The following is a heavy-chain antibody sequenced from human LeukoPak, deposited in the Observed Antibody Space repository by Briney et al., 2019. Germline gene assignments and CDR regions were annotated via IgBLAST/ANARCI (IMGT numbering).Heavy chain of an antibody. Sequence: AXVKVSCKASGYTFIHYFIHWVRQAPGQGLEWMGRINSNTGVTEYTQKFQGSVTIPRDTSISTAYMELSRLRSDDTAVYYCARVMGTYCGGDCYSGFDYWGQGTLVTVSS. J-gene: IGHJ4*02. V-gene: IGHV1-2*06. D-gene: IGHD2-21*01. CDR2: INSNTGVT. CDR3: ARVMGTYCGGDCYSGFDY. CDR1: GYTFIHYF.